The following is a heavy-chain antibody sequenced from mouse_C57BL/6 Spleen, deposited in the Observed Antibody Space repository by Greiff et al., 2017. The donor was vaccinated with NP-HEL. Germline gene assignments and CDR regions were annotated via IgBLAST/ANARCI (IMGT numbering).Heavy chain of an antibody. J-gene: IGHJ2*01. CDR3: TYYYGSSPLDY. Sequence: VQLQQSGAELVRPGASVKLSCTASGFNIKDDYMHWVKQRPEQGLEWIGWIDPENGDTEYASKFQGKATITADTSSNTAYLQLSSLTSEDTAVYYCTYYYGSSPLDYWGQGTTLTVSS. D-gene: IGHD1-1*01. CDR2: IDPENGDT. CDR1: GFNIKDDY. V-gene: IGHV14-4*01.